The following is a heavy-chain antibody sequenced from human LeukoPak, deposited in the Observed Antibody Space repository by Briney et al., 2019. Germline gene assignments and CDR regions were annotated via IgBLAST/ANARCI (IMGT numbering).Heavy chain of an antibody. Sequence: GGSLRLSCAASGFTSSSYWMSWVRQAPGKGLEWVANIKQDGSEKYYVDSVKGRFTISRDNAKNSLYLQMNGLRAEDTAVYYCARDRGSSGWYEFDYWGQGTLVTVSS. CDR3: ARDRGSSGWYEFDY. J-gene: IGHJ4*02. D-gene: IGHD6-19*01. V-gene: IGHV3-7*01. CDR2: IKQDGSEK. CDR1: GFTSSSYW.